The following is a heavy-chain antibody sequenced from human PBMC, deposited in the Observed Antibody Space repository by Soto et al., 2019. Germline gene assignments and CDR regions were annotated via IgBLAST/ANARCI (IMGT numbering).Heavy chain of an antibody. V-gene: IGHV3-23*01. CDR3: AKGVLSFHYGMEV. J-gene: IGHJ6*02. CDR1: GFTFSTYP. CDR2: ISATAGRTS. Sequence: GGSLRLSYATSGFTFSTYPMTWVRQAPGKGLEWVSSISATAGRTSSYADSVKGRFAISRDFSDNSVYLQMNNLRVDDTAVYFCAKGVLSFHYGMEVWGQGTTVT. D-gene: IGHD3-16*02.